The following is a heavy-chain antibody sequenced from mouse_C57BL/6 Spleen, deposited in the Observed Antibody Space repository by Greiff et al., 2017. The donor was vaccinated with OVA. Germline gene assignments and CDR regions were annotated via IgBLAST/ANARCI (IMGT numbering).Heavy chain of an antibody. V-gene: IGHV1-54*01. Sequence: LVESGAELVRPGTSVKVSCKASGYAFTNYLIEWVKQRPGQGLEWIGVINPGSGGTNYNEKFKGKATLTADKSSSTAYMQLSSLTSEDSAVYFCARGSLQGNFDYWGQGTTLTVSS. D-gene: IGHD2-1*01. CDR2: INPGSGGT. CDR3: ARGSLQGNFDY. J-gene: IGHJ2*01. CDR1: GYAFTNYL.